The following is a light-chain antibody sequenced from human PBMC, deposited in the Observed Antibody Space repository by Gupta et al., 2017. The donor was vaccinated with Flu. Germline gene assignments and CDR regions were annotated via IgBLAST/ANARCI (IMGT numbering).Light chain of an antibody. CDR3: QQSNTTPYT. CDR2: TAS. CDR1: QSISSY. V-gene: IGKV1-39*01. J-gene: IGKJ2*01. Sequence: IQMTQPPSSLSASVGDRVTITCRASQSISSYLNWYQQKPGKAPKLLIYTASSLQSGVPSTFSGSGSGTDFTLTISSLQPEDFATYYCQQSNTTPYTFGQGTKLEI.